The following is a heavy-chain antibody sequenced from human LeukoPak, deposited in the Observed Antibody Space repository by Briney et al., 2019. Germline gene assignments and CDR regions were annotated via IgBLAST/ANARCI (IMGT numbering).Heavy chain of an antibody. CDR3: AKDRSIGTYYTFDH. D-gene: IGHD1-26*01. V-gene: IGHV3-23*01. CDR2: ISASGVMT. CDR1: GFTFNNYA. J-gene: IGHJ4*02. Sequence: GGSLRLSCAASGFTFNNYAMTWVRQAPGKGLEWVSSISASGVMTYYADSVKGRFTVSRDNSKNNLYLQMSRLTAADTAVYYCAKDRSIGTYYTFDHWGQGTLVTVSS.